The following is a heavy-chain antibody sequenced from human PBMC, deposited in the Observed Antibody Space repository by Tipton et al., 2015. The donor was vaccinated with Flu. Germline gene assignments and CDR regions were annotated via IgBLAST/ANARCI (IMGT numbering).Heavy chain of an antibody. D-gene: IGHD4-23*01. CDR3: ARPGVKDYGGNTHVFDM. CDR1: GGSITSGGYY. Sequence: TLSLTCTVSGGSITSGGYYWTWIRQHPGKGLEWIGNTYYSGGTYYSPSLKSRVTISDDASKNQFSLKLSAVTAADTAVYYCARPGVKDYGGNTHVFDMWGRGTMVTVSS. V-gene: IGHV4-31*03. J-gene: IGHJ3*02. CDR2: TYYSGGT.